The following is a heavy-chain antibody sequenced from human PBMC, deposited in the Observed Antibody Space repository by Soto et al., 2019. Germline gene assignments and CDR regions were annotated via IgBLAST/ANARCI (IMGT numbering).Heavy chain of an antibody. Sequence: ASVKVSCKASGYTFTGYYMHWVRQAPGQGLEWMGWINPNSGGTNYAQKFKGWVTMTRDTSISTAYMELSRLRSDDTAVYYCARDGYNWKPTYYFDYWGQGTLVTVSS. CDR1: GYTFTGYY. J-gene: IGHJ4*02. CDR3: ARDGYNWKPTYYFDY. V-gene: IGHV1-2*04. D-gene: IGHD1-20*01. CDR2: INPNSGGT.